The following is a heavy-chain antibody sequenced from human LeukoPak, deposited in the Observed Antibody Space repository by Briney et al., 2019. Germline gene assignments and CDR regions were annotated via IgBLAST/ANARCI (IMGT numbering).Heavy chain of an antibody. D-gene: IGHD2-15*01. V-gene: IGHV4-39*07. CDR3: ARDSINSGEDP. Sequence: SETLSLTCTVSGGSISSSNYYWGWIRQPPGKGLEWIGSIYYSGSTYYNPSLKSRVTISVDTSKNQFSLKLSSVTAADTAVYYCARDSINSGEDPWGQGTLVTVSS. CDR2: IYYSGST. J-gene: IGHJ5*02. CDR1: GGSISSSNYY.